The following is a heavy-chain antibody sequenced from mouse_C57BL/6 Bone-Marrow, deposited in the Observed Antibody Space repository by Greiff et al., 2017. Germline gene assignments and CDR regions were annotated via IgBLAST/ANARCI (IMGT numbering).Heavy chain of an antibody. CDR1: GYTFTSYW. D-gene: IGHD1-1*01. CDR3: ARNYYDSIFGFDY. Sequence: VQLQQPGAELVKPGASVKLSCKASGYTFTSYWMHWVKQRPGQGLEWIGMIHPNSGSTNYNEKLKSKATLTVDKSSSTAYMQLSSLTSEDSAVXFCARNYYDSIFGFDYWGQGTTLTVSS. V-gene: IGHV1-64*01. J-gene: IGHJ2*01. CDR2: IHPNSGST.